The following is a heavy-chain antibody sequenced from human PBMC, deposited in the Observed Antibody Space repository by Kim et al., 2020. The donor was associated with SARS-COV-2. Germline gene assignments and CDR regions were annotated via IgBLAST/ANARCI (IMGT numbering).Heavy chain of an antibody. CDR2: ISSSGGGT. J-gene: IGHJ4*02. CDR3: VKDPLSYYDSGNIPWVYFDY. V-gene: IGHV3-64D*08. D-gene: IGHD3-10*01. CDR1: GFTFSNYA. Sequence: GGSLRLSCSASGFTFSNYALHWVRQAPGKGLEYVSAISSSGGGTYHADSVKGRFTISRDNSKNTLYLQMSSLRAEDTAVYYCVKDPLSYYDSGNIPWVYFDYWGQGTLVTVSS.